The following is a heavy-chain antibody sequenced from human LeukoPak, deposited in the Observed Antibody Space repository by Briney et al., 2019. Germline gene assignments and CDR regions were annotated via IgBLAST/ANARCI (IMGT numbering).Heavy chain of an antibody. Sequence: GGSLRLSCAASGFTFTTYWMHWVRQAPGKGLVWVSRINTDGSSTSYADSVKGRFTVSRDNAKNILYLQMSSLRAEDTAVYYCARARPGDKPDYWGQGTLVTVSS. D-gene: IGHD4-17*01. J-gene: IGHJ4*02. V-gene: IGHV3-74*01. CDR3: ARARPGDKPDY. CDR2: INTDGSST. CDR1: GFTFTTYW.